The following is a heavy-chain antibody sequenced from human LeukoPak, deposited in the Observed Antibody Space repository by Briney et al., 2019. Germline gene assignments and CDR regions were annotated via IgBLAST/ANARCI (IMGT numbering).Heavy chain of an antibody. J-gene: IGHJ4*02. V-gene: IGHV3-30*18. CDR2: MSYDGTNK. CDR1: LFTFSSHG. CDR3: AKRGYCSGGRCYSFHFDY. Sequence: GRSLRLSCAASLFTFSSHGIHWVRQAPGKGLEWVALMSYDGTNKVYADSVKGRFTISRDNSKNTLYLEMNNLRAEDTAVYYCAKRGYCSGGRCYSFHFDYWGQGTLVTVSS. D-gene: IGHD2-15*01.